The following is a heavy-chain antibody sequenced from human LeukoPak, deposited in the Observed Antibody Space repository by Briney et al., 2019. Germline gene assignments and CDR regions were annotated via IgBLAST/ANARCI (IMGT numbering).Heavy chain of an antibody. CDR3: AKALRSYYYYYGMDV. Sequence: GRSLRLSCAASGFTFSSYGMHWVRQAPGKGLEWVAVISYDGSNKYYADSVKGRFTISRDNSKNTLYLQMNSLRAEDTAVYYCAKALRSYYYYYGMDVWGQGTTVTVSS. CDR1: GFTFSSYG. D-gene: IGHD3-16*01. J-gene: IGHJ6*02. CDR2: ISYDGSNK. V-gene: IGHV3-30*18.